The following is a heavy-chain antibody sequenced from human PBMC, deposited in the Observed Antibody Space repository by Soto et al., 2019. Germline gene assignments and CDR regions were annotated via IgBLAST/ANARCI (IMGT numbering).Heavy chain of an antibody. J-gene: IGHJ5*02. CDR2: IYYSGST. D-gene: IGHD3-10*01. Sequence: SETLSLTCTVSGGSISSSSYYWGWIRQPPGKGLEWIGSIYYSGSTYYNPSLKSRVTISVDTSKNHFSLKLSSVTAADTAVYYCARQEGIIGSWVWFDPWGQGTLVTVSS. V-gene: IGHV4-39*01. CDR1: GGSISSSSYY. CDR3: ARQEGIIGSWVWFDP.